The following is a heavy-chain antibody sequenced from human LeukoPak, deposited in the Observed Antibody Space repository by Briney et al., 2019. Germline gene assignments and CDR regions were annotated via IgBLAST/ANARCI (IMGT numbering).Heavy chain of an antibody. J-gene: IGHJ4*02. D-gene: IGHD2-2*01. CDR2: IIWSGGST. CDR1: GFAFAEHG. Sequence: GGSLRLSCTASGFAFAEHGMSWVRQVPGKGLEWVSGIIWSGGSTGYADPLRGRFTISRDNAKNSLYLQMDSLRAEDTALYYCARAPITSPFYFDYWGQGTLVTVSS. CDR3: ARAPITSPFYFDY. V-gene: IGHV3-20*04.